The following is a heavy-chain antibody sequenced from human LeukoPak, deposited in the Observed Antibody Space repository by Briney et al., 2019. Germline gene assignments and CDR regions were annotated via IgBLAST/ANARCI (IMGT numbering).Heavy chain of an antibody. CDR1: GFTFSSYS. CDR2: ISSSSSYI. CDR3: ARAVDPIPDIVVVPAAIEAAYYYYYYGMDV. Sequence: PGGSLRLSCAASGFTFSSYSMNWVRQAPGKGLEWVSSISSSSSYIYYADSVKGRFTISRDNAKNSLYLQMNSLRAEDTAVYYCARAVDPIPDIVVVPAAIEAAYYYYYYGMDVWGQGTTVTVSS. J-gene: IGHJ6*02. V-gene: IGHV3-21*01. D-gene: IGHD2-2*02.